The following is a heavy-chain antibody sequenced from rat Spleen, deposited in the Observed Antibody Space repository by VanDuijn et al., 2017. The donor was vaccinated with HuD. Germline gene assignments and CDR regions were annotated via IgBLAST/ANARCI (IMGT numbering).Heavy chain of an antibody. CDR2: ISYEGSSA. V-gene: IGHV5-29*01. J-gene: IGHJ2*01. CDR3: ARPVITTGWD. Sequence: EVQLVESGGGLVQPGRSLKLSCAASGFTFSNYGMAWVRQAPTKGLEWVASISYEGSSAYYGDSVKGRFTISRDNAKSTLYLQMDSLGSEDTASYYCARPVITTGWDWGQGVMVTVSS. CDR1: GFTFSNYG. D-gene: IGHD1-10*01.